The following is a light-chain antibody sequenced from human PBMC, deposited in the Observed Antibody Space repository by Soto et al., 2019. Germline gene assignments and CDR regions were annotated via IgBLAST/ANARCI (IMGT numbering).Light chain of an antibody. CDR3: QSYDSSLSGSNVV. J-gene: IGLJ2*01. CDR2: GNS. V-gene: IGLV1-40*01. Sequence: QSELTQPPSVSGAPGQRVTISCTGSSSNIGAGYDVHWYQQLPGTAPKLLIYGNSNRPSGVPDRFSGSKSGTSASLAITGLQAEDEADYYCQSYDSSLSGSNVVFGGGTKVTVL. CDR1: SSNIGAGYD.